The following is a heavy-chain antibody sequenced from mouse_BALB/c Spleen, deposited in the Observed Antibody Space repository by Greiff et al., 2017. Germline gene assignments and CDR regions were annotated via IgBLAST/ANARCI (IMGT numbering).Heavy chain of an antibody. Sequence: EVQVVESGGGLVQPGGSLRLSCATSGFTFTDYYMSWVRQPPGKALEWLGFIRNKANGYTTEYSASVKGRFTISRDNSQSILYLQMNTLRAEDSATYYCARDGGSWYFDVWGAGTTVTVSS. CDR1: GFTFTDYY. J-gene: IGHJ1*01. CDR2: IRNKANGYTT. V-gene: IGHV7-3*02. CDR3: ARDGGSWYFDV.